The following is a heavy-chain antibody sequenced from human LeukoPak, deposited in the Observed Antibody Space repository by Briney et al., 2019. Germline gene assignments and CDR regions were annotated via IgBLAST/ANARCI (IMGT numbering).Heavy chain of an antibody. J-gene: IGHJ4*02. CDR2: IRYDGSNK. CDR3: ASMTTVIPVDY. V-gene: IGHV3-30*02. D-gene: IGHD4-17*01. CDR1: GFTFSSYG. Sequence: GGSLRLSCAASGFTFSSYGMHWVRQAPGQGLEWVAFIRYDGSNKYYAHSVKGRFTISSDNSINTLYLQLNRLRSEDTAGYYFASMTTVIPVDYWGQGSMVTVCS.